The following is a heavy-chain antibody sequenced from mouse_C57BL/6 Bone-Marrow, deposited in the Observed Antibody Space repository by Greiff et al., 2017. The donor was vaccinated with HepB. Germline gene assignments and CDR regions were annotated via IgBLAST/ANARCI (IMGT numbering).Heavy chain of an antibody. CDR3: ARGTVYAMDY. CDR1: GFTFSSYA. V-gene: IGHV5-4*01. J-gene: IGHJ4*01. Sequence: EVQVVESGGGLVKPGGSLKLSCAASGFTFSSYAMSWVRQTPEKRLEWVATISDGGSYTYYPDNVKGRFTISRDNAKNHLYLQMSHLKSEDTAMYYCARGTVYAMDYWGQGTSVTVSS. CDR2: ISDGGSYT.